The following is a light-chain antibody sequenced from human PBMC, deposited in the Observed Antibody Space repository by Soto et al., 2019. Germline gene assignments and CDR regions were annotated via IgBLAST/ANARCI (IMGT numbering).Light chain of an antibody. Sequence: SYELTQPPSVSVSPGQTASIXCSGDKLGDKYACWYQQKPGQSPVLVIYQDSKRPSGIPERFSGSNSGNTATLTISGTQAMDEADYYCQAGDSSVVFGGGTKLTVL. CDR3: QAGDSSVV. CDR2: QDS. V-gene: IGLV3-1*01. J-gene: IGLJ2*01. CDR1: KLGDKY.